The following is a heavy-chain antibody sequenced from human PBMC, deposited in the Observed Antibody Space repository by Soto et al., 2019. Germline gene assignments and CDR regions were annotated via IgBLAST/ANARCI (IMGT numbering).Heavy chain of an antibody. CDR3: TTDLNDDYGDYVSYYYGMDV. Sequence: GGSLRLSCAASGFTFSNAWMNWVRQAPGKGLEWVGRIKSKTDGGTTDYAAPVKGRFTISRDDSKNTLYLQMNSLKTEDTAVYYCTTDLNDDYGDYVSYYYGMDVWGQGTTVTVSS. CDR2: IKSKTDGGTT. J-gene: IGHJ6*02. CDR1: GFTFSNAW. V-gene: IGHV3-15*07. D-gene: IGHD4-17*01.